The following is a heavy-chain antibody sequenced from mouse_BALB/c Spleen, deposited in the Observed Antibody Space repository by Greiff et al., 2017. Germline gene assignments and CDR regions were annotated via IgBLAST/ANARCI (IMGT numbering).Heavy chain of an antibody. CDR2: ISDGGSYT. D-gene: IGHD2-3*01. J-gene: IGHJ2*01. CDR3: ARDDGYYGY. Sequence: EVKVVESGGGLVKPGGSLKLSCAASGFTFSDYYMYWVRQTPEKRLEWVATISDGGSYTYYPDSVKGRFTISRDNAKNNLYLQMSSLKSEDTAMYYCARDDGYYGYWGQGTTLTVSS. CDR1: GFTFSDYY. V-gene: IGHV5-4*02.